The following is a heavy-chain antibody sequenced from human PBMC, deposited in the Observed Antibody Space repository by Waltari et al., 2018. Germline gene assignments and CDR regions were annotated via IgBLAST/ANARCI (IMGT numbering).Heavy chain of an antibody. CDR2: FDPEHDEI. V-gene: IGHV1-24*01. CDR1: GNTLSKIS. D-gene: IGHD2-8*01. Sequence: QVQLIQSGAEVKRPGASVKVSCKVSGNTLSKISVHWVRQVPGRGLEWMGGFDPEHDEILYAQTFQGRRTITEDTSTNTAFLELRNLRSEDTAVYFCARGCIEHRCYIEKWGQGTLVTVSS. J-gene: IGHJ4*02. CDR3: ARGCIEHRCYIEK.